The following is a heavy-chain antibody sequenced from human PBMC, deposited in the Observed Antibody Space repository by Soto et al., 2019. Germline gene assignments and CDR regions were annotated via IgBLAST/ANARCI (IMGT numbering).Heavy chain of an antibody. J-gene: IGHJ6*02. V-gene: IGHV1-69*13. Sequence: SVKVSCQAFGGPFSSYAIRWVRQAPGQGLEWMGGIIPIFGTANYAQKFQGRGTVTADESTSTAYMELSSLRSEDTAVYYCARDVGSRKQQLVLAVYYGMDVWGQGTTVTVSS. CDR1: GGPFSSYA. CDR2: IIPIFGTA. CDR3: ARDVGSRKQQLVLAVYYGMDV. D-gene: IGHD6-13*01.